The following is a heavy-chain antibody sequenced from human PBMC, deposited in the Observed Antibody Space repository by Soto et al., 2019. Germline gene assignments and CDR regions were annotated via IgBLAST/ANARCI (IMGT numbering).Heavy chain of an antibody. CDR2: ISYDGGNK. V-gene: IGHV3-30*18. CDR1: GFTFSTYG. CDR3: AKDGNVFSSGWYAPSLDY. Sequence: QAQLVESGGGVVQPGRSLRLSCAASGFTFSTYGMHWVRQAPGKGLAWVAVISYDGGNKYYTDSVKDRFTISRDNSKNTXQLQMNSLRAEDTAVYFCAKDGNVFSSGWYAPSLDYWGQGALVTVSS. D-gene: IGHD6-19*01. J-gene: IGHJ4*02.